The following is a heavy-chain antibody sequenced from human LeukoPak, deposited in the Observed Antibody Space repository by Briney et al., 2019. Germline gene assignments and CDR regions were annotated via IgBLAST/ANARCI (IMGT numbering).Heavy chain of an antibody. CDR3: ARVWVPYYYYGMDV. CDR2: INAGNGNT. CDR1: GYTFTSYA. Sequence: RASVKVSFKASGYTFTSYAMHWVRQAPGQRLEWMGWINAGNGNTKYSQKFQGRVTITRDTSASTAYMELSSLRSEDTAVYYCARVWVPYYYYGMDVWGQGTTVTVSS. D-gene: IGHD7-27*01. V-gene: IGHV1-3*01. J-gene: IGHJ6*02.